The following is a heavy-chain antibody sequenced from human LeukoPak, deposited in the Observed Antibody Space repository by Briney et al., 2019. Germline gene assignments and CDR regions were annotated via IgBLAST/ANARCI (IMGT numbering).Heavy chain of an antibody. Sequence: SETLSLTCSVSGDSISFHFWSWIRQPPGKGLEWIGHTHYGGSTDYNPSLASRVTVSADTSKNRFSLKLSSVTAADTAVYYCATLGRAAGNAFDIWGQGTVVIVSS. CDR2: THYGGST. V-gene: IGHV4-59*11. CDR3: ATLGRAAGNAFDI. J-gene: IGHJ3*02. CDR1: GDSISFHF. D-gene: IGHD1-26*01.